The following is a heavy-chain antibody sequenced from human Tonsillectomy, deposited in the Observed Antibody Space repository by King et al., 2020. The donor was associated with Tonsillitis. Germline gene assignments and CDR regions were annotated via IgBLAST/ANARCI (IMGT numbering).Heavy chain of an antibody. CDR2: ISDDGSNN. D-gene: IGHD5-18*01. CDR1: GFTFSTYA. V-gene: IGHV3-30*17. Sequence: QLVQSGGGVVQPGRSLRLSCVASGFTFSTYAMHWVRQAPGKGLEWVAVISDDGSNNYFADSVKGRFTISRDNSKNTMFLQMDSLRAEDTAVYYCARVGIQLWLLGEGAFDIWGQGTMVTVSS. J-gene: IGHJ3*02. CDR3: ARVGIQLWLLGEGAFDI.